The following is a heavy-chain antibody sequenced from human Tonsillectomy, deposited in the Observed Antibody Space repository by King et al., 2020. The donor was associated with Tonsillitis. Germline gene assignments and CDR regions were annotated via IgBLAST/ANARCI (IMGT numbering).Heavy chain of an antibody. V-gene: IGHV4-59*11. CDR3: ARWIMAADY. Sequence: QLQESGPGLVKPSETLSLTCTVSGASINSHYWTWFRQLPGKGLEWIGYIHYSGSPTYYNPSLKSRVTISVDTSKNQFSLKLSSVTAADTAVYYCARWIMAADYWGQGTLVTVSS. CDR1: GASINSHY. J-gene: IGHJ4*02. D-gene: IGHD3-16*01. CDR2: IHYSGSPT.